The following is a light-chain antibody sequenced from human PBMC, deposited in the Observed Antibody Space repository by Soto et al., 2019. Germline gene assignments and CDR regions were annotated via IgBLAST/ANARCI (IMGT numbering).Light chain of an antibody. J-gene: IGKJ1*01. V-gene: IGKV3-15*01. Sequence: EIVMTQSPATLSVSPGERATLSCRTSQSINSNLAWYQQKPGQAPRLLIYGASTRATGIPARFSGSGSGTDFTLTISSLQSEDFAVYYCQQYNNWPAIFGQGTKVDIK. CDR1: QSINSN. CDR2: GAS. CDR3: QQYNNWPAI.